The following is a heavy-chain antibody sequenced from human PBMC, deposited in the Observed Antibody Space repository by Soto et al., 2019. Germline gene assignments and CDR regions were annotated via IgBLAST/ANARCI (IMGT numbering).Heavy chain of an antibody. D-gene: IGHD3-3*01. CDR2: IYPGDSDI. J-gene: IGHJ4*02. V-gene: IGHV5-51*01. CDR3: ARTESGHYYDGFDY. Sequence: PGESLKISCNGSAYSFTNYWIGWVRQMPGKGLEWMGSIYPGDSDIKYSPSFQGQVTISADKSINTAYLQWSSLKASDSAMYYCARTESGHYYDGFDYWGQGTLVTVSS. CDR1: AYSFTNYW.